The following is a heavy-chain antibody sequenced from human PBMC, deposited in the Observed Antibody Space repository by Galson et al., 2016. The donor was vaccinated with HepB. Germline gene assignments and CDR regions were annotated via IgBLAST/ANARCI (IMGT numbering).Heavy chain of an antibody. D-gene: IGHD1-26*01. CDR1: GGSISSSTYY. V-gene: IGHV4-39*01. CDR3: ARLIVGGTTEIDP. J-gene: IGHJ5*02. CDR2: FYYRGST. Sequence: SETLSLTCSVSGGSISSSTYYWGWIRQPPGKGLEWIASFYYRGSTNYNPSLKRRVTISVDTSKNQFSLRLTSVTAADTAVYYCARLIVGGTTEIDPWGQGTLVTVSS.